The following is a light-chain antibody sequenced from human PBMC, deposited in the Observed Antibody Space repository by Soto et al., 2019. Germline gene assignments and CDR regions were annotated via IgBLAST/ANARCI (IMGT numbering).Light chain of an antibody. Sequence: IQMAQSPSSLSAYRXDRVPITSPASQGIRNGFGXYQQXPXKATXXXIYXASILESGVPSMFSGSGYGTEFTITISSLQPDDVGTYYCQEYNSYWTFGQGTKVDIK. CDR3: QEYNSYWT. J-gene: IGKJ1*01. CDR2: XAS. CDR1: QGIRNG. V-gene: IGKV1-5*03.